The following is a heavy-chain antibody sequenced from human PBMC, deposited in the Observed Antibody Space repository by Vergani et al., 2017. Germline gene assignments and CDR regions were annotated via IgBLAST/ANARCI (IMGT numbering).Heavy chain of an antibody. CDR1: GGSLSGYY. CDR3: ARSIVSRNPPDYFDN. Sequence: QVQLQESGPGLVRPSETLSLTCTVSGGSLSGYYWNWIRQTPGEGLEWIGYVEDSGYFNYNPSLKTRVSMSSDTSNNQFYLMLSSVTVADTAVYYRARSIVSRNPPDYFDNWGQGTLVTVSS. D-gene: IGHD1-14*01. J-gene: IGHJ4*02. V-gene: IGHV4-59*01. CDR2: VEDSGYF.